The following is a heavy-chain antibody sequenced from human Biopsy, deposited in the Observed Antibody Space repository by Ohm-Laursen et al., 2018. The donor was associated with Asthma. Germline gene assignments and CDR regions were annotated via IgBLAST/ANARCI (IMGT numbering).Heavy chain of an antibody. CDR1: GYTFNSAG. CDR3: ARAVDYSHYYGIDV. V-gene: IGHV1-18*01. J-gene: IGHJ6*02. D-gene: IGHD3-10*01. Sequence: SVKVSCNTSGYTFNSAGITWVQQAPGQGLEWMGWISVYNGNTKVAQKLQDRVTMITDTSTSTAYMELRSLRSDDTAVYFCARAVDYSHYYGIDVWGQGTTVTVS. CDR2: ISVYNGNT.